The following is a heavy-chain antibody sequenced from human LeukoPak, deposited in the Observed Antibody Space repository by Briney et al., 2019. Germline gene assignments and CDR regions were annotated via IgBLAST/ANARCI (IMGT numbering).Heavy chain of an antibody. V-gene: IGHV3-21*01. Sequence: GGSLRLSCAASGFTFSTYTMNWVRQAPGKGLEWVSSISSSSSYIAYSDSVKGRFTISRDNAKNSLYLQMNSLRAEDTAVYYCAREYYYGSGSYYNGYWGQGTLVTVSS. CDR3: AREYYYGSGSYYNGY. J-gene: IGHJ4*02. CDR2: ISSSSSYI. D-gene: IGHD3-10*01. CDR1: GFTFSTYT.